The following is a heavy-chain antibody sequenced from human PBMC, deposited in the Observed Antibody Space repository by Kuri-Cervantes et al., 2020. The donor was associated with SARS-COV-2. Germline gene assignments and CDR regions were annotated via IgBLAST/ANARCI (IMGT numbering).Heavy chain of an antibody. CDR3: ARRRDFWSGSPFDY. CDR2: IYPGDSDT. CDR1: GYSFTSYW. J-gene: IGHJ4*02. D-gene: IGHD3-3*01. Sequence: GSLTPSCKGSGYSFTSYWIGWVRQLPGKGLEWMGIIYPGDSDTRYSPSFQGQVTISADKSISTAYLQWSSLKASDTAMYYCARRRDFWSGSPFDYWGQGTLVTVSS. V-gene: IGHV5-51*01.